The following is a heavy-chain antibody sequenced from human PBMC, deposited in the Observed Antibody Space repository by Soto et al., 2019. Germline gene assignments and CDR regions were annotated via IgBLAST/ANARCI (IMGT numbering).Heavy chain of an antibody. J-gene: IGHJ4*02. CDR1: GGTFSSYA. CDR2: IIPIFGTA. Sequence: GASVKVSCKASGGTFSSYAISWVRQAPGQGLEWMGGIIPIFGTANYAQKFQGRVTITADESTSTAYMELSSPRSEDTAVYYCATSPIREQQLMPGYSSGWYDYWGQGTLVTVSS. CDR3: ATSPIREQQLMPGYSSGWYDY. D-gene: IGHD6-19*01. V-gene: IGHV1-69*13.